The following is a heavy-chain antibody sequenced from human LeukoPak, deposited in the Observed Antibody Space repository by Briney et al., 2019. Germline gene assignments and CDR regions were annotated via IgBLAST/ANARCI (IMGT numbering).Heavy chain of an antibody. Sequence: SPGGSLRLSCAASGFTFGNFAMTWVRQAPGKGLEWVSSIVGSSSTYYADSLKGRFTISRDNAKNSLYLQMNSLRAEDTAVYYCARIGAGSSRDYWGQGTLVTVSS. CDR1: GFTFGNFA. CDR3: ARIGAGSSRDY. V-gene: IGHV3-69-1*01. J-gene: IGHJ4*02. CDR2: IVGSSST. D-gene: IGHD6-13*01.